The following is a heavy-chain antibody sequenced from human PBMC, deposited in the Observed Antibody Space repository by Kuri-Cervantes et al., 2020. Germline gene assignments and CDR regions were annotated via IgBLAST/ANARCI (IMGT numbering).Heavy chain of an antibody. CDR1: GYTFTSYD. D-gene: IGHD6-13*01. CDR3: ARDKGGIAAAGTASGAFDI. Sequence: ASAKVSCKAFGYTFTSYDINWVRQATGQGLEWMGWMNPNSGNTGYAQKFQGRVTMTRNTSISTAYMELRSLRSDDTAVYYCARDKGGIAAAGTASGAFDIWGQGTMVTVSS. J-gene: IGHJ3*02. CDR2: MNPNSGNT. V-gene: IGHV1-8*01.